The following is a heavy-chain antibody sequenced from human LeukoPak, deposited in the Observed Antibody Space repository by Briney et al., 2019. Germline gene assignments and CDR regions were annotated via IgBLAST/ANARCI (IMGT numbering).Heavy chain of an antibody. CDR1: GGSISSGSYY. D-gene: IGHD3-10*01. CDR3: ARAFDYYYMDV. CDR2: IYTSGST. J-gene: IGHJ6*03. Sequence: SVTLSLTCTVSGGSISSGSYYWSWIRQPAGKGLEWIGRIYTSGSTNYNPSLKSRVTISVDTSKNQFSLKLSSVTAADTAVYYCARAFDYYYMDVWGKGTTVTVSS. V-gene: IGHV4-61*02.